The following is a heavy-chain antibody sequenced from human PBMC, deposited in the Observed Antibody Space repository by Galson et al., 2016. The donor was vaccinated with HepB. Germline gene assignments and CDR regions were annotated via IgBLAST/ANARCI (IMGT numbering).Heavy chain of an antibody. CDR3: ARASRIEPYTSGWYFFDS. CDR2: ISYSGSA. J-gene: IGHJ4*02. CDR1: GDSVTNSPFH. V-gene: IGHV4-39*06. Sequence: SETLSLTCTVSGDSVTNSPFHWAWIRQPAGKGLEWIGTISYSGSAYYNSSLKSRLSIPIDPSNNQFPLMLSSVTAADTAMYFCARASRIEPYTSGWYFFDSWGQGILVTVSS. D-gene: IGHD6-19*01.